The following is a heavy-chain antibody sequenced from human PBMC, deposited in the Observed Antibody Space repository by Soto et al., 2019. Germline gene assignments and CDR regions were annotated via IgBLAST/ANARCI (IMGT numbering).Heavy chain of an antibody. V-gene: IGHV4-34*01. J-gene: IGHJ4*02. Sequence: SETLSLTCAVYGGSFSGYYWSWIRQPPGKGLEWIGEINHSGSTNYNPSLKSRVTISVDTSKNQFSLKLSSVTAADTAVYYCARTGDYGRYFDYWGQGTLVTVSS. D-gene: IGHD4-17*01. CDR2: INHSGST. CDR3: ARTGDYGRYFDY. CDR1: GGSFSGYY.